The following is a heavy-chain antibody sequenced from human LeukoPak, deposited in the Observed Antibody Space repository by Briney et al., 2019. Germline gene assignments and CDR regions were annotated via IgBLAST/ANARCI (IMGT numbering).Heavy chain of an antibody. CDR3: ARGPIHFDY. J-gene: IGHJ4*02. CDR2: IWYDGSNK. V-gene: IGHV3-33*01. CDR1: VFTFSSYC. Sequence: GGSLRLSCAASVFTFSSYCMHWVRQAPCKGLEWVAVIWYDGSNKYYADSVKGRFTISRDNSKNTLYLQMNSLRAEDTAVYYCARGPIHFDYWGQGTLVTVSS.